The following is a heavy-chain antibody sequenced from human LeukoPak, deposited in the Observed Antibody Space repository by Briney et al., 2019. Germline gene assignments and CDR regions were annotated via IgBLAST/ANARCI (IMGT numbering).Heavy chain of an antibody. D-gene: IGHD2-15*01. CDR1: GGSLSSSY. V-gene: IGHV4-59*01. J-gene: IGHJ4*02. CDR3: SRDKHNPHCSGGRCFSYFFDS. Sequence: PETLSLTCSVSGGSLSSSYWSWIRPPPGKGLGCIGYISKGEGNNHNPALQSRVTISVETAKQQVSLNVSSVTAPDTAVYYFSRDKHNPHCSGGRCFSYFFDSWGERTLVSVSS. CDR2: ISKGEGN.